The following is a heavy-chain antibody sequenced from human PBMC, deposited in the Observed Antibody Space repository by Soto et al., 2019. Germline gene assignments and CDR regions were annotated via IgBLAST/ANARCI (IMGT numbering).Heavy chain of an antibody. D-gene: IGHD2-15*01. J-gene: IGHJ2*01. Sequence: QVQLQESGPGLVKPSQTLSLTCTVSGDSINSGGYHWSWIRQHPGKGLEWIGYIYYSGSTSYNPSLKSRITISIDTSKNQFSLKLSSVPAADTAVYYCARDRGDYCSGGSCYRHWYFDLWGRGSLVTVSS. V-gene: IGHV4-31*03. CDR3: ARDRGDYCSGGSCYRHWYFDL. CDR1: GDSINSGGYH. CDR2: IYYSGST.